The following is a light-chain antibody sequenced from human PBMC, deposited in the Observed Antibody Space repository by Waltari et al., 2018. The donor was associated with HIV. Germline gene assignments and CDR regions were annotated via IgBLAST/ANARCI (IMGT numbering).Light chain of an antibody. CDR3: HSRDTNSDHYV. J-gene: IGLJ1*01. CDR1: SLRSFF. CDR2: AAN. Sequence: SSQLTQDPVVSVALGQTIKITCQGDSLRSFFANWYQQRPGQAPVLVGYAANRRPSGISDRFSASNSGNTSSLIISESQAVDEADYYCHSRDTNSDHYVFGGGTRVIV. V-gene: IGLV3-19*01.